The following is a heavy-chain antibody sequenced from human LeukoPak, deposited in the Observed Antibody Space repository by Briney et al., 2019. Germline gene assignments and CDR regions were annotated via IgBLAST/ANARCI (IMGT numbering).Heavy chain of an antibody. CDR2: INHTGST. CDR3: ARGVEGRPRDYDILNGYYFAYYYYMDV. V-gene: IGHV4-34*01. D-gene: IGHD3-9*01. Sequence: SETLSLTCAVYGGSFSGYYWSWIRQPPGKGLEWIGEINHTGSTNYNPSLKSRLTISVDTSKNQFSLKLSSVTAADTAVYYCARGVEGRPRDYDILNGYYFAYYYYMDVWGKGTTVTVSS. CDR1: GGSFSGYY. J-gene: IGHJ6*03.